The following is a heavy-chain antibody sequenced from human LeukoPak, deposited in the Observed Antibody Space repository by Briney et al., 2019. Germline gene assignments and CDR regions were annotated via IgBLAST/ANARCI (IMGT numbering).Heavy chain of an antibody. V-gene: IGHV3-23*01. Sequence: PGGTLRLSCATSGFTFSTYAMNWVRQAPGKGLEWVSVISVSGGSTYYADSVKGRFTISRDNSKNTLYLQMNSLRAEDTAVYYCARGGSYLSAFDIWGQGTMVTVSS. CDR1: GFTFSTYA. CDR2: ISVSGGST. D-gene: IGHD1-26*01. J-gene: IGHJ3*02. CDR3: ARGGSYLSAFDI.